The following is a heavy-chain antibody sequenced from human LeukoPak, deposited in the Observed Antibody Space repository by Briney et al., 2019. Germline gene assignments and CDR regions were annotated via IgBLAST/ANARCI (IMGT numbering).Heavy chain of an antibody. V-gene: IGHV4-34*01. CDR2: INHRGST. D-gene: IGHD3-10*01. Sequence: SSETLSLTCVVYGGSFSGYYWSWIRQSPGKGLEWIGEINHRGSTNYNPSLKRRVTISLDTSKNQFSLKLSSVTAADTAVYYCARDFRTYYSVWGQGTLVTVSS. CDR3: ARDFRTYYSV. J-gene: IGHJ4*02. CDR1: GGSFSGYY.